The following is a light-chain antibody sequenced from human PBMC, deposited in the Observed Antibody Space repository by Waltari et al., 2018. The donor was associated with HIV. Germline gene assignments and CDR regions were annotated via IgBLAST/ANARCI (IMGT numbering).Light chain of an antibody. CDR2: SNN. CDR1: SSNIGSNT. V-gene: IGLV1-44*01. Sequence: QSVLTQPPSASGTPGQRVTISCSGSSSNIGSNTVHWYRQLPGTAPKLLLYSNNQRPSGVPDRFSGSTAGTSASLFISVLQSEDEADYYCAAWDDSLKGGAFGTGTKVTVL. J-gene: IGLJ1*01. CDR3: AAWDDSLKGGA.